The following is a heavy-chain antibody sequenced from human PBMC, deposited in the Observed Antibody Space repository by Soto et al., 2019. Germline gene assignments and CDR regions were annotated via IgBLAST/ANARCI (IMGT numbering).Heavy chain of an antibody. CDR1: GVTSSNYG. CDR2: ISYDGSNK. V-gene: IGHV3-30*18. D-gene: IGHD2-15*01. Sequence: QVQLVESGGGVVQPGGSLRLSCGASGVTSSNYGMHCVRQAPGKGLEWLAVISYDGSNKYYADSVKGRFTISRDNSKNTLYLQMDSLRAEDTAVYYCAKLVEYCSGGSCQDYWGHGTLVTVSS. J-gene: IGHJ4*01. CDR3: AKLVEYCSGGSCQDY.